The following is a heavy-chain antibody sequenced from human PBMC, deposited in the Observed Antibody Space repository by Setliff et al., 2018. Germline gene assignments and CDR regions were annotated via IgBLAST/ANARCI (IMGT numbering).Heavy chain of an antibody. CDR3: ARAHTWSLPNDNSGYPGWFDP. J-gene: IGHJ5*02. V-gene: IGHV4-38-2*01. D-gene: IGHD3-22*01. CDR2: IHHSGKA. Sequence: SETLSLTCAVSGFSISSGYYWGWIRQPPGKGLEWIVNIHHSGKAYYNPSLKSRVTMSVDTSKNHVSLKLSSVTAADTAVYYCARAHTWSLPNDNSGYPGWFDPWGQGTRVTV. CDR1: GFSISSGYY.